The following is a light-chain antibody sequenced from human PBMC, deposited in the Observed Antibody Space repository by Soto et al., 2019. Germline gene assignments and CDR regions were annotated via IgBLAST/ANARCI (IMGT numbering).Light chain of an antibody. V-gene: IGKV4-1*01. Sequence: DIVMTQSPDSLAVSLGDRPTINCKSSQSVLSSSNNKNFLGWYQQRAGQPPKLLIYWASTRESGVTGQCSGSRSGQDFTHTRGSLQTEDVAVDYCQEYYSAPCIFCPGTKVEIK. CDR3: QEYYSAPCI. CDR1: QSVLSSSNNKNF. CDR2: WAS. J-gene: IGKJ3*01.